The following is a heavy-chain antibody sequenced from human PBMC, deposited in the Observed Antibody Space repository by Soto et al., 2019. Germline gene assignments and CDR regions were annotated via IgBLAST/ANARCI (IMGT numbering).Heavy chain of an antibody. D-gene: IGHD3-9*01. CDR2: FDPEDGET. Sequence: QVQLVQSGAEVKKLGASVKVSCKVSGYTLTELSMHWVRQAPGKGLEWMGGFDPEDGETIYAQKFQGRVTMTEDTSTDTAYMELSSLRSEDTAVYYCATGDVLTGYYYNWFDPWGQGTLVTVSS. J-gene: IGHJ5*02. CDR1: GYTLTELS. V-gene: IGHV1-24*01. CDR3: ATGDVLTGYYYNWFDP.